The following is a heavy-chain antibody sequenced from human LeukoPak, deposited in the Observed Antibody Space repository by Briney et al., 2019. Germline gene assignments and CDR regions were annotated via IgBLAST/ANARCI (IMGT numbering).Heavy chain of an antibody. Sequence: GSSVKVSCKASGGTFSSYAISWVRQAPGQGLEWMGGIIPIFGTANYAQKFQGRVTITADESTSTTYMELSSLRSEDTAVYYCARLILRYYYMDVWGKGTTVTVSS. CDR3: ARLILRYYYMDV. CDR1: GGTFSSYA. CDR2: IIPIFGTA. D-gene: IGHD3-16*01. V-gene: IGHV1-69*01. J-gene: IGHJ6*03.